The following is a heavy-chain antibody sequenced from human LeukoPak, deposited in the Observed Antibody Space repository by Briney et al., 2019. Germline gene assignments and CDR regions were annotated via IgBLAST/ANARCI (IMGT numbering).Heavy chain of an antibody. D-gene: IGHD2-2*01. CDR2: INPSGGST. V-gene: IGHV1-46*01. Sequence: ASVKVSCTASGYTFTSYYMHWVRQAPGQRLEWMGIINPSGGSTSYAQKFQGRVTMTRDTSTSTVYMELSSLRSEDTAVYYCARGSVVVPAATTYSLDYWGQGTLVTVSS. CDR1: GYTFTSYY. J-gene: IGHJ4*02. CDR3: ARGSVVVPAATTYSLDY.